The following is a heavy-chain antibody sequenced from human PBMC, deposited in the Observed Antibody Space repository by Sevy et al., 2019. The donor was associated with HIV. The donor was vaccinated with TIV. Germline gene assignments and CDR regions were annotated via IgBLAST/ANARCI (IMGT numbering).Heavy chain of an antibody. CDR1: GFTFSGYT. CDR2: ISSSGDTI. J-gene: IGHJ6*02. V-gene: IGHV3-48*02. D-gene: IGHD1-7*01. Sequence: GGSLRLSCVASGFTFSGYTMNWVRQAPGEGLAWLSYISSSGDTIYYADSVKGRFTISRDKAKNSVFLQMNNLRDEDTAGYYCARDRKLELRDYYYGMDVWGQGTTVTVSS. CDR3: ARDRKLELRDYYYGMDV.